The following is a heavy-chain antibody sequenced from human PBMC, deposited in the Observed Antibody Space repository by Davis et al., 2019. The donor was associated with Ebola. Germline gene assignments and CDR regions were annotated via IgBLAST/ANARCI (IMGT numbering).Heavy chain of an antibody. J-gene: IGHJ4*02. D-gene: IGHD4-17*01. CDR2: IIPLFGTA. Sequence: SVKVSCKASGGSFSTFSINWLRQAPGHGLEWMGGIIPLFGTANYAQKFQGRVTMTRDTSTSTVYMELSSLRSEDTAVYYCASYDYGDHDYWGQGTLVTVSS. CDR3: ASYDYGDHDY. CDR1: GGSFSTFS. V-gene: IGHV1-69*05.